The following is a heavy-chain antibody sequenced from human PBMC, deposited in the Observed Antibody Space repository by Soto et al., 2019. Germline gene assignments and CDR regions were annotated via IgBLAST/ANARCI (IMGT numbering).Heavy chain of an antibody. D-gene: IGHD3-22*01. CDR3: ARDVPTHYYDSSGWFDP. CDR2: ISYDGSNK. J-gene: IGHJ5*02. CDR1: GFTFSSYA. V-gene: IGHV3-30-3*01. Sequence: QVQLVESGGGVVQPGRSLRLSCAASGFTFSSYAMHWVRQAPGKGLEWVAVISYDGSNKYYADSVKGRFTISRDNSKNTLYLQMNSLRAEDTAVYYCARDVPTHYYDSSGWFDPWGQGTVVTVSS.